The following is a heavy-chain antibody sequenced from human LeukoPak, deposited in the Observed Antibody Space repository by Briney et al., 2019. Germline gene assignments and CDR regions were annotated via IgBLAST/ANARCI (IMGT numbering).Heavy chain of an antibody. CDR3: ARLSLLLPDAFDI. CDR2: IIPIFGTA. J-gene: IGHJ3*02. V-gene: IGHV1-69*13. Sequence: GASVTVSCTASGGTFSSYAISWVRQAPGQGLEWMGGIIPIFGTANYAQKFQGRVTITADETTSTAYMELSSLRSEDTAVYYCARLSLLLPDAFDIWGQGTMVTVSS. CDR1: GGTFSSYA. D-gene: IGHD1-26*01.